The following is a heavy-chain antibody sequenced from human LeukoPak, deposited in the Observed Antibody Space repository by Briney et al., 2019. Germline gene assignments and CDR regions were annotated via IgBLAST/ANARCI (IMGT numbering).Heavy chain of an antibody. D-gene: IGHD3-22*01. J-gene: IGHJ4*02. CDR2: ISYDGSNK. Sequence: GGSLRLSCAASGFTFSSYAMHWVRQAPGKGLELVAVISYDGSNKYYADSVKGRFTISRDNSKNTLYLKMNRLRAEDTAVYYCARGPKYYYDDSAYYYGYFDYWGQGTLVTVSS. CDR1: GFTFSSYA. V-gene: IGHV3-30-3*01. CDR3: ARGPKYYYDDSAYYYGYFDY.